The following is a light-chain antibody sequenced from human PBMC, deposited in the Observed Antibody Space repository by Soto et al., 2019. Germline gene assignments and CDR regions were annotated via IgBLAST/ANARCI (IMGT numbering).Light chain of an antibody. CDR1: LSVSSAS. CDR2: DTS. V-gene: IGKV3D-20*02. CDR3: QQRTNWPWT. Sequence: IVLTQSPATLSRSPEARATLSSRASLSVSSASFAWYQQNPGQTPRLLIYDTSNRATGIPARGSGRGSGTEFALTISSLEPEDFEVYYCQQRTNWPWTFGQGTKVDI. J-gene: IGKJ1*01.